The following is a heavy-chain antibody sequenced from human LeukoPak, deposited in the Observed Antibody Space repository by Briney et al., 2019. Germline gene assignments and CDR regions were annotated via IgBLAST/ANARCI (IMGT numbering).Heavy chain of an antibody. CDR1: GGSISSGSYY. V-gene: IGHV4-39*01. CDR2: IYYSGST. J-gene: IGHJ4*02. CDR3: ARRSAGNHRNLNFDF. D-gene: IGHD6-13*01. Sequence: PSETLSLTCTVSGGSISSGSYYWGWIRQPPGKGLEWIGNIYYSGSTYYNPCLKSRVTISVDTSKNQFSLKLSSVTAADTAVYYCARRSAGNHRNLNFDFWGQGTLVTVSS.